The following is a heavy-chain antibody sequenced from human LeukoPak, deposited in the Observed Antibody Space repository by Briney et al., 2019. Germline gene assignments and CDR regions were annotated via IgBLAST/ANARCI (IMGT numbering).Heavy chain of an antibody. Sequence: PSQTLSLTCTVSGGSISSSSYYWGWIRQPPGKGLEWIGSIYYSGSTYYNPSLKSRVTISVDTSKNQFSLKLSSVTAADTAVYYCARGVEYCSGGSCYPNWFDPWGQGTLVTVSS. CDR3: ARGVEYCSGGSCYPNWFDP. J-gene: IGHJ5*02. V-gene: IGHV4-39*07. CDR2: IYYSGST. D-gene: IGHD2-15*01. CDR1: GGSISSSSYY.